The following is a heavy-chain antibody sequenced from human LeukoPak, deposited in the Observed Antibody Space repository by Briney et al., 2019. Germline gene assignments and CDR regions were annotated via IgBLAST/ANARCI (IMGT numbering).Heavy chain of an antibody. CDR1: GDSVSSKNGA. CDR2: TYYRSKWYN. D-gene: IGHD6-19*01. CDR3: ARDFGTTGWHTFDY. Sequence: SQTLSLACVVSGDSVSSKNGAWNWIRQSPSRGLEWLGRTYYRSKWYNDYAESMEGRMTISQDTSKNQYSLHLNSVTPDDTAVYYCARDFGTTGWHTFDYWGQGTLVTVSS. V-gene: IGHV6-1*01. J-gene: IGHJ4*02.